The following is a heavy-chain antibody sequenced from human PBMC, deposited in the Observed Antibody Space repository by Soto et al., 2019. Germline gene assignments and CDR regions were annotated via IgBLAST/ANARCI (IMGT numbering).Heavy chain of an antibody. J-gene: IGHJ6*02. CDR1: GGSFSGYY. V-gene: IGHV4-34*01. CDR3: ARDTRVYYDFWSGYYYYGMDV. D-gene: IGHD3-3*01. CDR2: INHSGST. Sequence: QVQLQQWGAGLLKPSETLSLTCAVYGGSFSGYYWSWIRQPPGKGLEWIGEINHSGSTNYNPSLKSRVTISVDTSKNQFSLKLSSVTAADTAVYYCARDTRVYYDFWSGYYYYGMDVWGQGTTVTVSS.